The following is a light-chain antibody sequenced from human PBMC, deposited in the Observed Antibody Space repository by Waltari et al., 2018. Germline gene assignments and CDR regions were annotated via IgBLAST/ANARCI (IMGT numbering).Light chain of an antibody. V-gene: IGKV4-1*01. Sequence: DIVMTQSPDSLAVFLGERATINCKSSQSVLYSSNNKNYLAWYQQKPGQPPKLLMYWASTRESGVPDRFSGSGSGTDFSLTISSLQAEDVAVYYCQKYYSTPWTFGQGTKVEIK. CDR2: WAS. CDR3: QKYYSTPWT. CDR1: QSVLYSSNNKNY. J-gene: IGKJ1*01.